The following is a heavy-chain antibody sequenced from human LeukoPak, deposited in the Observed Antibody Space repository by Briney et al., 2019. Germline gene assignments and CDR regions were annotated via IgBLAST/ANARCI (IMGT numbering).Heavy chain of an antibody. V-gene: IGHV1-2*06. CDR3: ATLSDSSSDY. J-gene: IGHJ4*02. CDR2: INPNSGGT. Sequence: ASVKVSCKASGCTFTDYYMHWVRQAPGQGLEWMGRINPNSGGTNYAQDFRGRVTMTKDTSISTAYMELSRLRSDDTAVYYCATLSDSSSDYWGQGTLVTVSS. D-gene: IGHD6-13*01. CDR1: GCTFTDYY.